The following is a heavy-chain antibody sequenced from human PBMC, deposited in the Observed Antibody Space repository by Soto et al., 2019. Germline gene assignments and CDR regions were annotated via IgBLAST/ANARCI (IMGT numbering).Heavy chain of an antibody. V-gene: IGHV4-31*03. CDR1: GGSISSGGCY. D-gene: IGHD2-2*01. J-gene: IGHJ6*02. Sequence: SETLSLTCPVSGGSISSGGCYWIWIRQHPGKGLEWIAYIYYSGSTYYNPSLKSRVTISVDTSKNQFSLKLSSVTAADTAVYYCAKGGGDIVVVPAATGYYYYGMDVWGQGTTVTVSS. CDR3: AKGGGDIVVVPAATGYYYYGMDV. CDR2: IYYSGST.